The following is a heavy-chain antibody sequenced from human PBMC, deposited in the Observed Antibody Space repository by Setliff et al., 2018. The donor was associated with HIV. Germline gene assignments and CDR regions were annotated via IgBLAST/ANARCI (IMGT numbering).Heavy chain of an antibody. J-gene: IGHJ4*02. CDR3: ARDSGRYNYGFAVGSFDY. V-gene: IGHV4-59*01. D-gene: IGHD5-18*01. Sequence: SETLSLTCTVSSDPIRFYYWTWIRQPPGKGLEWIGNVYYTGSTNYNPSLKSRITISIDTSKSQFSLKLTSVAAADTAVYYCARDSGRYNYGFAVGSFDYWGQGALVTVSS. CDR1: SDPIRFYY. CDR2: VYYTGST.